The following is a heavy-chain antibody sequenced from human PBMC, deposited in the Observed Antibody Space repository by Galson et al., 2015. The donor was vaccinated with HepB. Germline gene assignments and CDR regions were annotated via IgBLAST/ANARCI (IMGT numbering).Heavy chain of an antibody. Sequence: SLRLSCAASGITFSNYVMTWVRQAPGKGLEWVSTISGSGTYTHYADSVKGRFTISRDNSKNTLYLQMSGLRAEDTAVYYCVKDSSYSTYVDAFDIWGQGTTVTVSS. CDR2: ISGSGTYT. CDR3: VKDSSYSTYVDAFDI. J-gene: IGHJ3*02. CDR1: GITFSNYV. D-gene: IGHD4-11*01. V-gene: IGHV3-23*01.